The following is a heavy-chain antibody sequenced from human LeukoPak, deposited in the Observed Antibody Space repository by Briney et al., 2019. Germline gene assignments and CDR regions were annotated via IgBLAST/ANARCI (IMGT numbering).Heavy chain of an antibody. J-gene: IGHJ6*03. D-gene: IGHD6-13*01. V-gene: IGHV3-21*04. CDR2: ITSSSSYI. CDR3: AKDLSKQHLVGRGGGGYYYYMDV. Sequence: GGSLRLSCAASGFTFSSYTMNWVRQAPGKGLEWVSSITSSSSYIYYADSVKGRFTISRDNAKNSLYLQMNGLRAEDTAVYYCAKDLSKQHLVGRGGGGYYYYMDVWGKGTTVTISS. CDR1: GFTFSSYT.